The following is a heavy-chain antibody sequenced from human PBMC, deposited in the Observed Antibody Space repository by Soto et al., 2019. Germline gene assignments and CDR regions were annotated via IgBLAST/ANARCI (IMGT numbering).Heavy chain of an antibody. CDR1: GYTFTSYG. V-gene: IGHV1-18*04. CDR3: ARVGDDYNNVDTGHYWYFDL. J-gene: IGHJ2*01. CDR2: ISAYNGNT. D-gene: IGHD5-18*01. Sequence: ASVKVSCKASGYTFTSYGISWVRQAPGQGLEWMGWISAYNGNTNYAQKLQGRVTMTTDTSTSTAYMELRSLRSDDTAVYYCARVGDDYNNVDTGHYWYFDLWGRGTLV.